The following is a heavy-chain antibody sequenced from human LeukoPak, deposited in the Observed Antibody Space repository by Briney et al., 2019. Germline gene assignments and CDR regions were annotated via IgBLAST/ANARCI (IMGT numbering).Heavy chain of an antibody. Sequence: GASEKVSCNASGYTFTSYDINWVRQATGQGLEWMGWMNPNSGNTGYVQKFQGRVTMTRNTSISTAYMELSSLRSQDTAVYYCARGPPAAPLDYWGQGTLVTVSS. CDR3: ARGPPAAPLDY. CDR2: MNPNSGNT. J-gene: IGHJ4*02. V-gene: IGHV1-8*01. CDR1: GYTFTSYD. D-gene: IGHD2-2*01.